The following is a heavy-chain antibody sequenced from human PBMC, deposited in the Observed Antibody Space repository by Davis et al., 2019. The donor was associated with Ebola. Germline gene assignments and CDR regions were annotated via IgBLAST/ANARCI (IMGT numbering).Heavy chain of an antibody. CDR1: GFSLSTSGMC. D-gene: IGHD6-13*01. J-gene: IGHJ6*02. CDR3: EHMATRSSSWYGLYYYYGMDV. Sequence: SGPTLVKPTETLTLTCTFSGFSLSTSGMCVSWIRQPPGKALEWLALIGWDDDKYYSTSLKTRLTISKDTSKNQVVLTMTNMDPVDTATYYCEHMATRSSSWYGLYYYYGMDVWGQGTTVTVSS. V-gene: IGHV2-70*12. CDR2: IGWDDDK.